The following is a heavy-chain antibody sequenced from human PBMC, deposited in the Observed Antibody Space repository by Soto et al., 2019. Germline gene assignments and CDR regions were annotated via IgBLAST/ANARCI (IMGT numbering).Heavy chain of an antibody. Sequence: AASVKVSCKASGFTFTSSAVQWVRQARGQRLEWIGWIVVGSGNTNYAQKFQERVTITRDMSTSTAYMELSSLRSEDTAVYYCAAVSKAGWELLFDAFDIWGQGTMVTVSS. CDR2: IVVGSGNT. J-gene: IGHJ3*02. V-gene: IGHV1-58*01. D-gene: IGHD1-26*01. CDR3: AAVSKAGWELLFDAFDI. CDR1: GFTFTSSA.